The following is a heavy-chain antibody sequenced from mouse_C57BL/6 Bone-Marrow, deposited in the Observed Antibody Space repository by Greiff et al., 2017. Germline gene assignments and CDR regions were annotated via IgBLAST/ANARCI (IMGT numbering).Heavy chain of an antibody. CDR3: ARSIPYYYGSPWFAY. V-gene: IGHV1-54*01. Sequence: VQRVESGAELVRPGTSVKVSCKASGYAFTNYLIEWVKQRPGQGLEWIGVINPGSGGTNYNEKFKGKATLTADKSSSTAYMQLSSLTSEDSAVYFCARSIPYYYGSPWFAYWGQGTLVTVSA. CDR1: GYAFTNYL. D-gene: IGHD1-1*01. J-gene: IGHJ3*01. CDR2: INPGSGGT.